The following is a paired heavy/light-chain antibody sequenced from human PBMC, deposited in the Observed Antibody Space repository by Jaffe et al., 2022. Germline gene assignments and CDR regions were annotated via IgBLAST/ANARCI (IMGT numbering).Heavy chain of an antibody. CDR3: ASARSPGPAAMGIDWYSGYGRDAFDI. V-gene: IGHV1-69*02. CDR1: GGTFSSYT. D-gene: IGHD2-2*01. J-gene: IGHJ3*02. Sequence: QVQLVQSGAEVKKPGSSVKVSCKASGGTFSSYTISWVRQAPGQGLEWMGRIIPILGIANYAQKFQGRVTITADKSTSTAYMELSSLRSEDTAVYYCASARSPGPAAMGIDWYSGYGRDAFDIWGQGTMVTVSS. CDR2: IIPILGIA.
Light chain of an antibody. CDR3: QAWDSSTALCV. J-gene: IGLJ1*01. CDR1: KLGDKY. V-gene: IGLV3-1*01. CDR2: QDS. Sequence: SYELTQPPSVSVSPGQTASITCSGDKLGDKYACWYQQKPGQSPVLVIYQDSKRPSGIPERFSGSNSGNTATLTISGTQAMDEADYYCQAWDSSTALCVFGTGTKVTVL.